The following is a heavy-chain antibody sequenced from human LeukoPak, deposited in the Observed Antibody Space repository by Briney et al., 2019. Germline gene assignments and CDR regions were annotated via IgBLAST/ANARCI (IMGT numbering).Heavy chain of an antibody. J-gene: IGHJ3*02. CDR1: GFTFSSYG. Sequence: GGSLRLSCAASGFTFSSYGMHWVRQAPGKGLEWVAVIWYDGSNKYYADSVKGRFTISRDNSKNTLYLQMNSLRAEDRAVYYCARSGLGTAAFDIWDQGTMVTVSS. V-gene: IGHV3-33*01. CDR2: IWYDGSNK. D-gene: IGHD1-1*01. CDR3: ARSGLGTAAFDI.